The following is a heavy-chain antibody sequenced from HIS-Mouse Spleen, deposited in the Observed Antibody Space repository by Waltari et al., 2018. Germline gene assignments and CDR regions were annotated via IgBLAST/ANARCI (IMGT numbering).Heavy chain of an antibody. Sequence: QLQLQESGPGLVKPSETLSLTCTVAGGSISSSSYHWGWIRQPPGKGLEWIGSIYYSGSTYYNPSLKSRVTISVDTSKNQFSLKLSSVTAADTAVYYCARDFDGSYYYFDYWGQGTLVTVSS. CDR2: IYYSGST. J-gene: IGHJ4*02. CDR1: GGSISSSSYH. CDR3: ARDFDGSYYYFDY. V-gene: IGHV4-39*07. D-gene: IGHD1-26*01.